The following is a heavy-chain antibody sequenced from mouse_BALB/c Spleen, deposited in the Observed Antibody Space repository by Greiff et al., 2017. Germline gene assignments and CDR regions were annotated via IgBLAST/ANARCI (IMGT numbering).Heavy chain of an antibody. D-gene: IGHD1-1*01. J-gene: IGHJ1*01. CDR2: IYPGSGST. CDR3: ANGVGGYFDV. V-gene: IGHV1-77*01. Sequence: VQGVESGPELVKPGASVKMSCKASGYTFTDYVISWVKQRTGQGLEWIGEIYPGSGSTYYNEKFKGKATLTADKSSNTAYMQLSSLTSEDSAVYFCANGVGGYFDVWGAGTTVTVSS. CDR1: GYTFTDYV.